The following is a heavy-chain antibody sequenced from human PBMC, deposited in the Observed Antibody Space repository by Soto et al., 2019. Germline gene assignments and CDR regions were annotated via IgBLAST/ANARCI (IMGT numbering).Heavy chain of an antibody. CDR1: GGYISSINNHFSNHY. J-gene: IGHJ4*02. V-gene: IGHV4-59*08. CDR2: IYYSGST. Sequence: PSETLSLPCTVSGGYISSINNHFSNHYCSWIRLSPGKGLEWIGYIYYSGSTNYNPSLKSRVTISVDTSKNQFSLKLSSVTAADTAVYYCARSDGRYWGQGTLVTVSS. CDR3: ARSDGRY.